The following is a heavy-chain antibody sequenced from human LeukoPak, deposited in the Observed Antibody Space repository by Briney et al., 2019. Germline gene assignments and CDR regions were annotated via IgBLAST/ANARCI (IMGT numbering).Heavy chain of an antibody. CDR2: VNAYTGKT. J-gene: IGHJ4*02. CDR3: ARGETPTSPVDF. V-gene: IGHV1-8*01. Sequence: GASVKVSCKASGYRFNSSDINWVRKAPGQGLEWMGRVNAYTGKTTYAQKFQDRVTLTRSTSLTTAYMELTSLTADDTAVYFCARGETPTSPVDFWGQGTLVTVSS. CDR1: GYRFNSSD.